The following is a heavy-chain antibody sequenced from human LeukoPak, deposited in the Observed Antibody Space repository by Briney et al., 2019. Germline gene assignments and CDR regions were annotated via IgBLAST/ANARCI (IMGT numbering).Heavy chain of an antibody. J-gene: IGHJ4*02. V-gene: IGHV2-5*02. CDR3: GHRPRAGFSDYFDH. Sequence: SGPMLVKPTQTLTLTWTFSGFSLSTSGTGVGWIRQPPGKALEWLALIYWDDDKRYMPSLKTRLTITKDTSKNQVVLTMANMDPLDTATYYCGHRPRAGFSDYFDHWGQGTLVTVSS. CDR2: IYWDDDK. CDR1: GFSLSTSGTG. D-gene: IGHD6-25*01.